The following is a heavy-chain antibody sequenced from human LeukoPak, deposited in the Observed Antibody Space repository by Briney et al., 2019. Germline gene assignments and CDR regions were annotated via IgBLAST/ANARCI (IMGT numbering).Heavy chain of an antibody. D-gene: IGHD3-3*01. V-gene: IGHV1-69*13. Sequence: GASVKVSCKASGGTFSSYAISWVRQAPGQGLEWMGGIIPIFGTANYAQKFQGRVTITADESTSTAYMELSSLRSEDTAVYYCARSSERFLSAFDIWGQGTMVTVSS. CDR3: ARSSERFLSAFDI. J-gene: IGHJ3*02. CDR1: GGTFSSYA. CDR2: IIPIFGTA.